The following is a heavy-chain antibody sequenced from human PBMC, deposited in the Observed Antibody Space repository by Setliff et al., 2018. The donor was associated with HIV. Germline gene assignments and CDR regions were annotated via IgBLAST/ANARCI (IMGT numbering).Heavy chain of an antibody. CDR1: GFTFSSYA. Sequence: GGSLRLSCAASGFTFSSYAMSWVRQAPGKGLEWVSTISTSGADTDDAHSMKGRFTISRDNSKNTLYLQMNSLTAEDTAVYYCARRRTPTASGPDALDIWGQGTMVTVSS. D-gene: IGHD3-3*01. J-gene: IGHJ3*02. CDR3: ARRRTPTASGPDALDI. CDR2: ISTSGADT. V-gene: IGHV3-23*01.